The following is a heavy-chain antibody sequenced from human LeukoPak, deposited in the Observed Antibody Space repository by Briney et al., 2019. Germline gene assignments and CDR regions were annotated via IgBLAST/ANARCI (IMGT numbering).Heavy chain of an antibody. D-gene: IGHD6-19*01. CDR2: ISYDGSNK. Sequence: AVISYDGSNKYHANSVKGRFTISRDNSKNTLYLQMNSLRAEDTAVYYCAKDFGWLTPDYWGQGTLVTVSS. J-gene: IGHJ4*02. V-gene: IGHV3-30*18. CDR3: AKDFGWLTPDY.